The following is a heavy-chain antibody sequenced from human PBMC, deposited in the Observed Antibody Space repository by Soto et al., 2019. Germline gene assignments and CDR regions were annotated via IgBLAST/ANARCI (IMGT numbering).Heavy chain of an antibody. CDR3: ARRPSGVPTEDAFDI. V-gene: IGHV5-51*01. CDR2: IYPGDSDT. CDR1: GYSFTSYW. D-gene: IGHD3-3*01. J-gene: IGHJ3*02. Sequence: GESLKISCKGSGYSFTSYWIGWVRQMPGKGLEWMGIIYPGDSDTRYSPSFQGQVTISADKSISTAYLQWSSLKASDTAMYYCARRPSGVPTEDAFDIWGQGTMVTVSS.